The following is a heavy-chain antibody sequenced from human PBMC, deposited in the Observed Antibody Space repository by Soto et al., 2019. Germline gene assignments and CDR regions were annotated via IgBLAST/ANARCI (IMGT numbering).Heavy chain of an antibody. CDR2: FDPEDGET. J-gene: IGHJ3*02. CDR1: GYTLTELS. D-gene: IGHD3-3*01. Sequence: ASVKVSCKVSGYTLTELSMHWVRQAPGKGLERMGGFDPEDGETIYAQKFQGRVTMTEDTSTDTAYMELSSLRSEDTAVYYCAISSLSRTGGRFLEWLKGYEKDAFDIWGQGTMVTVSS. V-gene: IGHV1-24*01. CDR3: AISSLSRTGGRFLEWLKGYEKDAFDI.